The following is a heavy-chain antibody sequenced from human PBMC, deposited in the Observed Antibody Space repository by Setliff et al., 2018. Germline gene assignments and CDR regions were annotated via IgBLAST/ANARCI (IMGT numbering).Heavy chain of an antibody. CDR1: GGTFSSYA. Sequence: ASVQVSCKASGGTFSSYAISWVRQAPGQGLEWMGGIIPIFGTANYAQKFQGRVTITTDESTSTAYMELSSLRSEDTAVYYCARAGIAAAPDAFDIWGQGTMVTVSS. CDR3: ARAGIAAAPDAFDI. D-gene: IGHD6-13*01. J-gene: IGHJ3*02. V-gene: IGHV1-69*05. CDR2: IIPIFGTA.